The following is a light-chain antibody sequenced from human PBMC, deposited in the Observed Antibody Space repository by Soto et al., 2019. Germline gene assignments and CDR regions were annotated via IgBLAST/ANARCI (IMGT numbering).Light chain of an antibody. CDR1: SSDVGGYNY. CDR2: EVS. CDR3: QSYDSSLTVL. J-gene: IGLJ3*02. Sequence: QSALTQPPSASGSRGQSVTISCTGTSSDVGGYNYVSWYQQHPGKAPKLMIYEVSKRPSGVPERFSGSKSGNTASLTVSGLQAEDEAEYYCQSYDSSLTVLFGGGTKLTVL. V-gene: IGLV2-8*01.